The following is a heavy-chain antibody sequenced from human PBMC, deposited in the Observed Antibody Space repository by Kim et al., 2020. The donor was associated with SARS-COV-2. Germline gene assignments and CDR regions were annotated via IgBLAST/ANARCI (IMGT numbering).Heavy chain of an antibody. CDR3: ARVIRSHYYMDV. D-gene: IGHD3-10*01. J-gene: IGHJ6*03. V-gene: IGHV3-33*03. CDR2: IWHDGSNR. CDR1: GFTFSSYG. Sequence: CAASGFTFSSYGMHWVREPPGKGLEWVAVIWHDGSNRDYGDSVKGRFTISRDNSKNTLFLHMNSLRAEDTAVYYCARVIRSHYYMDVWGKRTTV.